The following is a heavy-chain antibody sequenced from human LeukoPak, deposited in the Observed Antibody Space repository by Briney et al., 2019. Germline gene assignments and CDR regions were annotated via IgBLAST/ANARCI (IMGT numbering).Heavy chain of an antibody. J-gene: IGHJ4*02. CDR1: GGSISSSSYY. D-gene: IGHD5-18*01. CDR2: IYYSGST. Sequence: KPSETLSLTCTVSGGSISSSSYYGGWIRQPPGKGLEWIGSIYYSGSTYYNPSLKSRVTISVDTSKNQFSLKLSSVTAADTAVYYCARHPSDGGYSYGGTPDYFDYWGQGTLVTVSS. CDR3: ARHPSDGGYSYGGTPDYFDY. V-gene: IGHV4-39*01.